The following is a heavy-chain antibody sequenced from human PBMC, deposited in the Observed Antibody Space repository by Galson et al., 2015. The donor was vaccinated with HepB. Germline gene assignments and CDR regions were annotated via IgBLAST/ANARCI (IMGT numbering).Heavy chain of an antibody. CDR2: ISYDGSNK. V-gene: IGHV3-30-3*01. Sequence: SLRLSCAASGYTFSSYAMHWVRQAPGKGLEWVAVISYDGSNKYYADSVKGRFTISRDNSKNTLYLQMNSLRAEDTAVYYCARGAGGHYGSGALTSGPNFDYWGQGTLVTVSS. D-gene: IGHD3-10*01. J-gene: IGHJ4*02. CDR1: GYTFSSYA. CDR3: ARGAGGHYGSGALTSGPNFDY.